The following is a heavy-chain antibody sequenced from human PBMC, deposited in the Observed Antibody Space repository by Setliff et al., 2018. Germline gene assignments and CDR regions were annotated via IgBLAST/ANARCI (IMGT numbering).Heavy chain of an antibody. V-gene: IGHV1-2*06. D-gene: IGHD3-22*01. CDR2: INPNSGGT. CDR3: ARRRYSYDSSGYRWGGFYFDY. CDR1: GYAFTGYY. J-gene: IGHJ4*02. Sequence: ASVKVSCKASGYAFTGYYIHWVRQAPGKGLEWMGRINPNSGGTNYAQKFQGRVTMTRDTSISTAYMELSRLTSDDTAVYYCARRRYSYDSSGYRWGGFYFDYWGQGTLVTVSS.